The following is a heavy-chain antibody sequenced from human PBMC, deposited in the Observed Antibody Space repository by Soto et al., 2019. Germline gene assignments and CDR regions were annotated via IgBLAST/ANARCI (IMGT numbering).Heavy chain of an antibody. V-gene: IGHV3-23*01. Sequence: EVQLLESGGGLVQPGGSLRLSCAASGFTYSSYAMIWIRQVPGKGLEWVSGLYGSGRGIHYADSVKGRFTISRDNSAYAVYLQMNNLRVDDTAVYYCAKAAVAGDGVWLAHAWGRGTAVTVSS. CDR3: AKAAVAGDGVWLAHA. J-gene: IGHJ5*02. CDR2: LYGSGRGI. CDR1: GFTYSSYA. D-gene: IGHD4-17*01.